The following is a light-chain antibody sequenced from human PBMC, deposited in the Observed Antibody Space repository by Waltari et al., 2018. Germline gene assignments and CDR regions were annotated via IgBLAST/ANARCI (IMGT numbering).Light chain of an antibody. CDR3: CSYAGSSTLV. CDR1: SSDVGAYNY. V-gene: IGLV2-11*01. Sequence: QSALTQPRSVSGSHGQSVTISGTGTSSDVGAYNYVSCYQQHPARAPKLMIYDVSERPSGVSARFSGSKSGNTATLTISGLQADDGADYYCCSYAGSSTLVFGGGTTLTVV. CDR2: DVS. J-gene: IGLJ3*02.